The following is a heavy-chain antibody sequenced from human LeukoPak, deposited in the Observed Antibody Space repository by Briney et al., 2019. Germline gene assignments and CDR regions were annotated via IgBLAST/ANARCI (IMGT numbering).Heavy chain of an antibody. Sequence: ASVKVSCKASGHTFTSYGISWVRQAPGQGLEWMGWISAYNGNTNYAQKLQGRVTMTTDTSTSTAYMELRSLRSDDTAVYYCARVGSWFGELLYRGYYFDYWGQGTLVTVSS. CDR1: GHTFTSYG. D-gene: IGHD3-10*01. CDR3: ARVGSWFGELLYRGYYFDY. J-gene: IGHJ4*02. V-gene: IGHV1-18*01. CDR2: ISAYNGNT.